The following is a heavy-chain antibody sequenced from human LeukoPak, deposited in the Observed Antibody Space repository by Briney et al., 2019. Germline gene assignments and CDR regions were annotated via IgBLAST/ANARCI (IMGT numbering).Heavy chain of an antibody. CDR1: GGTFSSYA. V-gene: IGHV1-69*13. D-gene: IGHD3-3*01. Sequence: GASVKVSCKASGGTFSSYAISWVRQAPGQGLEWMGGIIPIFGTANYAQKFQGRVTITADESTSTAYMELSSLRSEDTAVYYCAREPSGYYIPYAFDIWGQGTMVTVSS. J-gene: IGHJ3*02. CDR3: AREPSGYYIPYAFDI. CDR2: IIPIFGTA.